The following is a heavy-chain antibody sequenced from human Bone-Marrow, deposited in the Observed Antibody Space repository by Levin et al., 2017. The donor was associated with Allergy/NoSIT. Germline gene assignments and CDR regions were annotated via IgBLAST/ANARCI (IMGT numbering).Heavy chain of an antibody. CDR3: ARHLRAASPTSSPVNADY. CDR2: IYYGGTA. CDR1: GDSIISHAYY. D-gene: IGHD2/OR15-2a*01. V-gene: IGHV4-39*01. Sequence: ESLKISCTVSGDSIISHAYYWDWIRQPPGKGLEWIGSIYYGGTAYYNPSLKTRVAMSVDTSMNQFSLNLNSVTAADTAIYYCARHLRAASPTSSPVNADYWGRGTLVTVSS. J-gene: IGHJ4*02.